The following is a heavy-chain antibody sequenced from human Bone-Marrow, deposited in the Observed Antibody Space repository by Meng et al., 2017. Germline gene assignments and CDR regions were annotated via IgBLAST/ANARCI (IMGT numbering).Heavy chain of an antibody. V-gene: IGHV4-4*02. CDR2: GYHRGDT. CDR1: GDSISSDIW. Sequence: QVQLQESGPGLVKPSGTLSLTFTVSGDSISSDIWWSWVRQPPGKGLEWIGEGYHRGDTNYNPSLKSRVDISVDKSKNQFYLSLFSVTAADTAVDYCGRDQGRELINHWGQGTLVTVSS. CDR3: GRDQGRELINH. D-gene: IGHD1-7*01. J-gene: IGHJ4*02.